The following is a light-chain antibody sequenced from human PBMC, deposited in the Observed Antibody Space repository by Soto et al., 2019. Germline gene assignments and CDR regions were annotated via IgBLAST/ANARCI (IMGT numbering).Light chain of an antibody. V-gene: IGKV1-39*01. CDR1: QSITTY. CDR2: AAS. J-gene: IGKJ5*01. CDR3: QQSYNSPIT. Sequence: DIQMTQSPASLSASVGDRFTITCRASQSITTYLNWYQQKPGKAPKLLIYAASSLQRGVPSRFSGSGSGTDFTLTINSLQPEDFATYYCQQSYNSPITFGQGTRLEIK.